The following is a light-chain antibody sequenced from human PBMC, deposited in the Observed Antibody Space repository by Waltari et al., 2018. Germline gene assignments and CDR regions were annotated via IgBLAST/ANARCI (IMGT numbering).Light chain of an antibody. J-gene: IGLJ1*01. CDR3: SSVDSSFKGL. V-gene: IGLV3-10*01. Sequence: SYELTQPPSVSVSPGQTARITCYGETLPRKSAYWYQQKSGQAPVLVIFEDNKRPSGIPERFSGSISGTTATLTISGAQVEDEADYYCSSVDSSFKGLFGAGTKVTVL. CDR1: TLPRKS. CDR2: EDN.